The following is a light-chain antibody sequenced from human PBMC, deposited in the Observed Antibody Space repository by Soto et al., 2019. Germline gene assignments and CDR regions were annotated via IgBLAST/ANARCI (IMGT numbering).Light chain of an antibody. CDR2: SAS. CDR1: QSISTE. Sequence: EIVTTQSPATLSLSPGERVTLSCRASQSISTELAWYQQKPGQPPRLLIYSASTSATGVPARFTGSGSGSESTRTISGLQADDFAVYYCQQGHNWPRTFGQGSRLEI. J-gene: IGKJ2*02. CDR3: QQGHNWPRT. V-gene: IGKV3-15*01.